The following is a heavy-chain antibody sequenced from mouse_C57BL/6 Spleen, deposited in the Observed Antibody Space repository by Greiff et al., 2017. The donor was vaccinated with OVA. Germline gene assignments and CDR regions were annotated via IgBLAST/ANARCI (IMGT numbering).Heavy chain of an antibody. J-gene: IGHJ4*01. CDR1: GYTFTDYE. Sequence: QVQLQQSGAELVRPGASVTLSCKASGYTFTDYEMHWVKQTPVHGLELIGAIDPETGGTAYNQKFKGKAILTADKSSSTAYMELRSLTSEDSAVYYCTPTLYYYGSSYYAMDYWGQGTSVTVSS. CDR3: TPTLYYYGSSYYAMDY. D-gene: IGHD1-1*01. V-gene: IGHV1-15*01. CDR2: IDPETGGT.